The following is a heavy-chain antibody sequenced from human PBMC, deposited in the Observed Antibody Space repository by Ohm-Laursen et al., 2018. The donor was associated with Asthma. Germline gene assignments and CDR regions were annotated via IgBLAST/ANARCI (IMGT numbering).Heavy chain of an antibody. CDR3: AKDDTTYSDILTGYSDY. J-gene: IGHJ4*02. D-gene: IGHD3-9*01. V-gene: IGHV3-23*01. CDR1: GFTFNNYA. Sequence: GSLRLSCAASGFTFNNYAVIWVRQAPGKGLEWVSGISVGGSTYYGDSVKGRFTISRDNSKNTLYLQMNSVRAEDTAVYYCAKDDTTYSDILTGYSDYWGQGTLVTVSS. CDR2: ISVGGST.